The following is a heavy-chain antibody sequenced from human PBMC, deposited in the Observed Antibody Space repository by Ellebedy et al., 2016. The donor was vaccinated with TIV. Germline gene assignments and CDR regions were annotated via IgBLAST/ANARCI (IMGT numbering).Heavy chain of an antibody. CDR3: ARGWSTPDS. V-gene: IGHV3-21*06. CDR2: IRSTGSDK. J-gene: IGHJ4*02. Sequence: GESLKISCVASGFTFSNYNMNWVRQSPGKGLEWVSSIRSTGSDKYYAESVKGRFTISRDNAQNTLFLQMNSPRVEDTAVYYCARGWSTPDSWGQGTLVIVSS. D-gene: IGHD2-15*01. CDR1: GFTFSNYN.